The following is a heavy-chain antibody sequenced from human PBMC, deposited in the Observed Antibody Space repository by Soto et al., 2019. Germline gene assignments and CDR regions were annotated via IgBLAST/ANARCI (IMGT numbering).Heavy chain of an antibody. CDR1: SGSISSAGYS. CDR2: FYHSGST. J-gene: IGHJ3*02. Sequence: QLQLQESGSGLVKPSQTLSLTCAVSSGSISSAGYSWSWIRQPPGRGLEWIGVFYHSGSTYYNPSLKSRGTISEDRSKNQFSLNLNSVTAADTAVYYCARAIRFRGFDIWGQGTMVTVSS. CDR3: ARAIRFRGFDI. D-gene: IGHD3-3*01. V-gene: IGHV4-30-2*01.